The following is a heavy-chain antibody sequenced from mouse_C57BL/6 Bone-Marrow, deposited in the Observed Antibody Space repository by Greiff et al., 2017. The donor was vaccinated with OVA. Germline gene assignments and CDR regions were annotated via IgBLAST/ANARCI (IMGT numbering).Heavy chain of an antibody. V-gene: IGHV5-6*01. J-gene: IGHJ2*01. CDR2: ISSGGSYT. CDR3: ARQRGYYGSSLYFDY. Sequence: EVHLVESGGDLVKPGGSLKLSCAASGFTFSSYGMSWVRQTPDKRLEWVATISSGGSYTYYPDSVKGRFTISRDNAKNTLYLQMSSLKSEDTAMYYCARQRGYYGSSLYFDYWGQGTTLTVSS. D-gene: IGHD1-1*01. CDR1: GFTFSSYG.